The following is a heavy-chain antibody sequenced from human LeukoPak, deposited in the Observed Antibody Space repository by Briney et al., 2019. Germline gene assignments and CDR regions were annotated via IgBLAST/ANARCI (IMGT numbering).Heavy chain of an antibody. Sequence: GRSLRLSCAASGFTFSNYAMSWVRQPPGKGLEWVSVISGSGGSTNFADSVKGRFTSSRDNSKNTLYLQMHSLRVEDTAVYYCAQGRLGYSYGAFDHWGQGTLVTVSS. D-gene: IGHD5-18*01. V-gene: IGHV3-23*01. CDR3: AQGRLGYSYGAFDH. CDR1: GFTFSNYA. J-gene: IGHJ4*02. CDR2: ISGSGGST.